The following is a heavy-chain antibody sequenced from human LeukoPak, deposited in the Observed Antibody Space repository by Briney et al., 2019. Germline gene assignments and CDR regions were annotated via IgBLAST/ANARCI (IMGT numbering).Heavy chain of an antibody. D-gene: IGHD4-17*01. J-gene: IGHJ4*02. CDR2: INSDGSGT. CDR1: GFTFSSSW. V-gene: IGHV3-74*01. CDR3: ARVYGGYGDYYFDY. Sequence: GGSLRLSCAVSGFTFSSSWMHWVRQAPGKGLVWVSRINSDGSGTIYADSVEGRFTISRDNAKNTLFLQMNSLRAEDTAVYYCARVYGGYGDYYFDYWGQGTLVTVSS.